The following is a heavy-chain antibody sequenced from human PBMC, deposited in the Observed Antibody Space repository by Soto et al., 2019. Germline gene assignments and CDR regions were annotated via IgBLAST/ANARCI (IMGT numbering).Heavy chain of an antibody. V-gene: IGHV4-39*01. J-gene: IGHJ4*02. Sequence: PSETPSLTCTVSGGSISSSSYYWGWIRQPPGKGLEWIGSIYYSGSTYYKPSLKSRVTISVDTSKNQFSLKLSSVTAADTAMYYCARLGVEGLYCSSTSCLFDYWGQGTLVTVSS. CDR3: ARLGVEGLYCSSTSCLFDY. CDR2: IYYSGST. CDR1: GGSISSSSYY. D-gene: IGHD2-2*01.